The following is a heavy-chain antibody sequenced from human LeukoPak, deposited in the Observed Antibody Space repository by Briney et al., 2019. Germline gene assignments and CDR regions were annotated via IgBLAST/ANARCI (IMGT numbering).Heavy chain of an antibody. CDR1: GFTFDDYA. CDR2: ISWNSGSM. Sequence: GRSLRLSCAASGFTFDDYAMHWVRQAPGKGLEWVSGISWNSGSMGYADSVKGRFTISRDNAKNSLYLQMNSLRAEDTALYYCAKDISSSSFMVFKAFDIWGQGTMVTVSS. CDR3: AKDISSSSFMVFKAFDI. D-gene: IGHD6-13*01. V-gene: IGHV3-9*01. J-gene: IGHJ3*02.